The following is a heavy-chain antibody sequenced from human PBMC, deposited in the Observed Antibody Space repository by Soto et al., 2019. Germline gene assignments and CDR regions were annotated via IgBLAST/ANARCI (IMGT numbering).Heavy chain of an antibody. J-gene: IGHJ4*02. CDR3: AKTAFTIFGVVGYYFDY. CDR1: GFTFSSYA. CDR2: ISGSGGST. D-gene: IGHD3-3*01. Sequence: VQLLESGGGLVQPGGSLRLSCAASGFTFSSYAMSWVRQAPGKGLEWVSAISGSGGSTYYADSVKGRFTISRDNSKNTLYLQMNSLRAEDTAVYYCAKTAFTIFGVVGYYFDYWGQGTLVTVSS. V-gene: IGHV3-23*01.